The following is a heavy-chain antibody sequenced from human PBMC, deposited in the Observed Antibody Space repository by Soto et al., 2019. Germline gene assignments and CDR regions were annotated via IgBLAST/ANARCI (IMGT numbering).Heavy chain of an antibody. J-gene: IGHJ6*02. CDR2: IYTSGST. Sequence: PSETLSLTCTVSGGSISSYYWSWIRRPAGKGLEWIGRIYTSGSTNYNLSLKSRVTMSVDTSKNQFSLKLSSVTAADTAVYYCARDRTTAYYYGMDVWGQGTTVTVSS. V-gene: IGHV4-4*07. CDR1: GGSISSYY. CDR3: ARDRTTAYYYGMDV. D-gene: IGHD4-17*01.